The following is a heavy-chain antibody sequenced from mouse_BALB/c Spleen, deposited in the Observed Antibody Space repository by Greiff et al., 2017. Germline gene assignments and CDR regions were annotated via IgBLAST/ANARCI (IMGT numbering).Heavy chain of an antibody. Sequence: QVQLQQSGPELVKPGASVRISCKASGYTFTSYYIHWVKQRPGQGLEWIGWIYPGNVNTKYNEKFKGKATLTADKSSSTAYMQLSSLTSEDSAVYFCARLGGTADYWGQGTTLTVSS. CDR3: ARLGGTADY. CDR2: IYPGNVNT. V-gene: IGHV1S56*01. J-gene: IGHJ2*01. D-gene: IGHD1-2*01. CDR1: GYTFTSYY.